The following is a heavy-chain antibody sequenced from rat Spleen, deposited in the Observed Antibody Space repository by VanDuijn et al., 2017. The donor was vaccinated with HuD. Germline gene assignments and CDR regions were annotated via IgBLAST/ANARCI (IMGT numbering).Heavy chain of an antibody. V-gene: IGHV5-46*01. D-gene: IGHD4-3*01. CDR3: TRGRVYFGYTGFDY. J-gene: IGHJ2*01. Sequence: EVQLVESGGGLVQPGGSMKLSCAASGFTFTSFPVAWVRQAPTKGLEWVATISASGGSTYFRDSVKGRFTISRDVTKTTLYLQMSSLRSEDTATYYCTRGRVYFGYTGFDYWGQGVMVTVSS. CDR2: ISASGGST. CDR1: GFTFTSFP.